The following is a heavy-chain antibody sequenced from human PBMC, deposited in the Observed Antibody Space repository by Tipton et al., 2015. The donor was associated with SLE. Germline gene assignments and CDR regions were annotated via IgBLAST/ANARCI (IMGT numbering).Heavy chain of an antibody. J-gene: IGHJ4*02. CDR2: IIHSGVT. V-gene: IGHV4-34*12. Sequence: TLSLTCAVYGESFNGYFWTWIRQPPGKGLEWIAEIIHSGVTNYNPSLRSRVTISEDMSKNQVSLKLSSVTAADTAVYYCARVAPTEVFDYWGQGTPVTVSS. CDR3: ARVAPTEVFDY. CDR1: GESFNGYF. D-gene: IGHD1-1*01.